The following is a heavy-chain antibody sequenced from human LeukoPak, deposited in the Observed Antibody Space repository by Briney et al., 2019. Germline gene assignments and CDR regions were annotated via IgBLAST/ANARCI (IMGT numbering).Heavy chain of an antibody. Sequence: ASVKVSCKASGGTFSSYAISWVRQAPGQGLEWMGGIIPIFGTANYAQKFQGRVTITADESTSTAYMELSSLRSEDTAVYYCARGGVAVAGTPSAYYFDYWGQGTLVTVSS. CDR2: IIPIFGTA. D-gene: IGHD6-19*01. J-gene: IGHJ4*02. CDR3: ARGGVAVAGTPSAYYFDY. V-gene: IGHV1-69*13. CDR1: GGTFSSYA.